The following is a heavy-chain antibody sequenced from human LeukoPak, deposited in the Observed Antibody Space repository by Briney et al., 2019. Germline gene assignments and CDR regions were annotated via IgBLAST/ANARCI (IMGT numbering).Heavy chain of an antibody. CDR2: IYYSGST. J-gene: IGHJ4*02. CDR1: GGSISSSSYY. Sequence: SETLSLTCTVSGGSISSSSYYWGWIRQPPGKGLEWIGSIYYSGSTYYNPSLKSRDTISVDTSKNQFSLKLSSVTAADTAVYYCARPLYYYDSSGYHFWGQGTLVTVSS. V-gene: IGHV4-39*01. CDR3: ARPLYYYDSSGYHF. D-gene: IGHD3-22*01.